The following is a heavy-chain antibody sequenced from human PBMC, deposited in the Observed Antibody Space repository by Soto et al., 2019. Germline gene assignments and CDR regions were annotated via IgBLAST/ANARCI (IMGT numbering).Heavy chain of an antibody. D-gene: IGHD4-17*01. CDR1: GGSISSYY. J-gene: IGHJ6*02. V-gene: IGHV4-59*01. CDR3: ARLAVYGGKDLNYYYGMDV. Sequence: SETLSLTCTVSGGSISSYYWSWIRQPPGKGLEWIGYIFYSGSTNYNPSLKSRVTISVDTSKNQFSLRLSSVTAADTAMYYCARLAVYGGKDLNYYYGMDVWGQGTTVTVSS. CDR2: IFYSGST.